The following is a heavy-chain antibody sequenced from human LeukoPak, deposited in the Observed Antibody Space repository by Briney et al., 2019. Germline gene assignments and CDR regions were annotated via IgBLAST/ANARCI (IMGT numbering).Heavy chain of an antibody. V-gene: IGHV1-2*02. D-gene: IGHD3-10*01. CDR1: GYTFTDYY. CDR2: INPNSGGT. J-gene: IGHJ4*02. Sequence: GASVKGSCKASGYTFTDYYIHWVRQAPGQGLEWMGWINPNSGGTNYAQKFQGRVTMTRDTSISTAYMELSRLRSDDTAVYYCAVNQWLGEPSNFDYWGQGTLVTVSS. CDR3: AVNQWLGEPSNFDY.